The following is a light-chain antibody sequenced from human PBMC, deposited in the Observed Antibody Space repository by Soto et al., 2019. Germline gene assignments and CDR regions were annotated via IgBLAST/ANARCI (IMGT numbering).Light chain of an antibody. J-gene: IGLJ1*01. CDR1: SSDVGSYNY. V-gene: IGLV2-14*01. CDR3: CSYTSGSTYV. CDR2: EVN. Sequence: QSALTQPASVSVSPGQSITISCTGTSSDVGSYNYVSWYQQHPGKAPKLMIYEVNNRPSGVSNRFSGSKSGNTASLTISGLQAEDEADYYCCSYTSGSTYVFGTGTKVTVL.